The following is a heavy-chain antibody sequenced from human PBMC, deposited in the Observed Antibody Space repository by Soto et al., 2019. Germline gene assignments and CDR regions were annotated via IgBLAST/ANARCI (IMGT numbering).Heavy chain of an antibody. D-gene: IGHD3-10*01. V-gene: IGHV3-23*01. CDR2: ITGGGFST. CDR1: GFIFSRYA. CDR3: AKGGVRGVQMDA. J-gene: IGHJ6*02. Sequence: EVQLLESGGGLVQPGGSLRLSCAASGFIFSRYAMTWVRQAPGKGLEWVSAITGGGFSTYYTDSVKGRFTISRDNSKNTLYLQMNRLRAEDTAVYFCAKGGVRGVQMDAWGQGTTVTVSS.